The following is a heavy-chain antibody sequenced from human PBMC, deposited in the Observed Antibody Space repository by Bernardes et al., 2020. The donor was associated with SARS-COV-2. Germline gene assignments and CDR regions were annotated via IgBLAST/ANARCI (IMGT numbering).Heavy chain of an antibody. CDR1: GFIFNSYN. CDR2: ISYDGSHK. Sequence: GGSLRLSCAASGFIFNSYNMHWVRQAPGKGLEWVAVISYDGSHKYYGDSVKGRFTISRDNSKNTLFLQMNSLRAADTAVYYCARDRFVVPNIGLMLYGLGVMDVWGQGTTVTVSS. D-gene: IGHD2-8*01. J-gene: IGHJ6*02. CDR3: ARDRFVVPNIGLMLYGLGVMDV. V-gene: IGHV3-30*01.